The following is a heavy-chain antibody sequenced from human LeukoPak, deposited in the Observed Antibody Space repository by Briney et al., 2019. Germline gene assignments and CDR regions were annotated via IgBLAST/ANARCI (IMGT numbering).Heavy chain of an antibody. CDR1: GGTFSSYA. J-gene: IGHJ6*02. CDR3: ARETTDSYYYYGMDV. D-gene: IGHD1-14*01. CDR2: IIPIFGTA. V-gene: IGHV1-69*05. Sequence: GSSVKVSCKASGGTFSSYAISWVRQAPGQGLEWMGGIIPIFGTANYAQKFQGRVTMTTDTSTSTAFMELRSLRSDDTAVYYCARETTDSYYYYGMDVWGQGTTVTVSS.